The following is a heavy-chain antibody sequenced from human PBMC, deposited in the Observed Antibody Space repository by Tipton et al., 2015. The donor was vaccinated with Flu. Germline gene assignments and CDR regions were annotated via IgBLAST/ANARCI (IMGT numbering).Heavy chain of an antibody. J-gene: IGHJ5*02. CDR1: GGSISSYY. Sequence: TLSLTCTVSGGSISSYYWSWIRQPAGKGLEWIGRIYSSGSTNYNPSLKSRVTMSVETSKNQFSLKLSSVTAADTAVYYCARHSSSARGWFDPWGQGTLVTVSS. CDR3: ARHSSSARGWFDP. V-gene: IGHV4-4*07. CDR2: IYSSGST. D-gene: IGHD1-26*01.